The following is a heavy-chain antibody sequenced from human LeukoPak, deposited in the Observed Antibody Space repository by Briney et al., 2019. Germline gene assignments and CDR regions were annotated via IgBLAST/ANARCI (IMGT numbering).Heavy chain of an antibody. Sequence: GRSLRLSSAASGFTFINYAMHWVRQAPGKGLEWVAVISYDGSNKYYADSVKGRFTISRDNSKNTLDLQMNIVRAEDTAVYYCAREFYSSNWWDYWGQGTLVTVSS. CDR2: ISYDGSNK. J-gene: IGHJ4*02. V-gene: IGHV3-30*04. D-gene: IGHD6-13*01. CDR1: GFTFINYA. CDR3: AREFYSSNWWDY.